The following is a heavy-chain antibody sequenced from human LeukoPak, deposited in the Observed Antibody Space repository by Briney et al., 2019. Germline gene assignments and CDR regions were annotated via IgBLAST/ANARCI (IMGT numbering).Heavy chain of an antibody. V-gene: IGHV3-33*08. CDR3: GRDSVGGDY. D-gene: IGHD3-16*01. CDR1: GFSFSTFG. J-gene: IGHJ4*01. CDR2: IWNDGSKK. Sequence: GRSLRLSCAASGFSFSTFGMHWARWAPGKGLEWVAVIWNDGSKKFYAESVKGRFTISRDNSQNTLYLQMNRLRAEDTAVYYCGRDSVGGDYWGHGTLVTVSS.